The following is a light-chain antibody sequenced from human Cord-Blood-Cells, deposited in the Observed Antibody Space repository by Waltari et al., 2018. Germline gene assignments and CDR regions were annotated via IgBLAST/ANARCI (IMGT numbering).Light chain of an antibody. CDR3: CSYAGSSTPSYV. V-gene: IGLV2-23*02. Sequence: QSALTQPASVSGSPGQSITISCTGTSSDVGCYNLVSWYQQHPGKAPKLMIYEVSKRPSGVSNRFSGSKSGNTASLTISGLQAEDEADYYCCSYAGSSTPSYVFGTGTKVTVL. CDR2: EVS. J-gene: IGLJ1*01. CDR1: SSDVGCYNL.